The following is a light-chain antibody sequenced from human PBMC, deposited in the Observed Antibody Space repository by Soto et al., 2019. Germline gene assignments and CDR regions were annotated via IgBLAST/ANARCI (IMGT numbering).Light chain of an antibody. CDR1: QSVSSN. Sequence: EIVMTQSTATLSVSPGERATLYCRASQSVSSNLAWYQHKPGQAPRLLIHGASSRVTGIPDRFSGSGSGTDFTLTITRLEPEDFAVYYCQQYQSLTFGGGTNVDIK. CDR2: GAS. J-gene: IGKJ4*01. CDR3: QQYQSLT. V-gene: IGKV3D-15*01.